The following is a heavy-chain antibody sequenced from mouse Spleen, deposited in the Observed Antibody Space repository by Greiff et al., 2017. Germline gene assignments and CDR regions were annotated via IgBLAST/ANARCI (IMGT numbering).Heavy chain of an antibody. J-gene: IGHJ2*01. Sequence: DVQLVESGGGLVKPGGSLKLSCAASGFTFSSYAMSWVRQTPEKRLEWVATISSGGSYTYYPDSVKGRFTISRDNAKNTLYLQMSSLRSEDTAMYYCARHWKAFDYWGQGTTLTVSS. V-gene: IGHV5-9-3*01. CDR1: GFTFSSYA. CDR2: ISSGGSYT. CDR3: ARHWKAFDY.